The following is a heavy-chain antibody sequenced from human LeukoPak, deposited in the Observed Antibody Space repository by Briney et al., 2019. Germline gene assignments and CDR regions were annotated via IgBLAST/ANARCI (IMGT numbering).Heavy chain of an antibody. CDR2: IYYSGSA. CDR3: ARGAYYYDSSGYYQVLKDIDY. Sequence: PSETLSLTCTVSGGSVSSGSYYWSWIRQPPGKGLEWIGYIYYSGSANYNPSLKSRVTISVDTSKNQFSLKLSSVTAADTAVYYCARGAYYYDSSGYYQVLKDIDYWGQGTLVTVSS. V-gene: IGHV4-61*01. D-gene: IGHD3-22*01. CDR1: GGSVSSGSYY. J-gene: IGHJ4*02.